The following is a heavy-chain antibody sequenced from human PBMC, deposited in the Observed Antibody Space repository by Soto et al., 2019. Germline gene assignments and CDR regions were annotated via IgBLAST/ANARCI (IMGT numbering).Heavy chain of an antibody. CDR3: ARDLLGYCSSTSCYTNWFDP. CDR1: GGTFSSYT. J-gene: IGHJ5*02. CDR2: IIPILGIA. D-gene: IGHD2-2*02. Sequence: GASVKVSCKASGGTFSSYTSRWVRQAPGQGLEWMGRIIPILGIANYAQKFQGRVTITADKSTSTAYMELSSLRSEDTAVYYCARDLLGYCSSTSCYTNWFDPWGQGTLVTVSS. V-gene: IGHV1-69*04.